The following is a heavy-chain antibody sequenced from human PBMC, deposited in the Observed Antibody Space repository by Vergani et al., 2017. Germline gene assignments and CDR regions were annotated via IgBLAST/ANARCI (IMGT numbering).Heavy chain of an antibody. CDR2: ISSDGGST. CDR1: GFTFIMHA. J-gene: IGHJ4*01. D-gene: IGHD3-22*01. Sequence: EVQLLESGGDLVQPGGSLRLSCAASGFTFIMHAMSWVRQAPGKGLEWVSTISSDGGSTYYADSVKGRFTISRDNSKNTLSLQMNSLTAEDTAIYYCAGPQGTSAYYYGGFDYWGQESWSPSPQ. V-gene: IGHV3-23*01. CDR3: AGPQGTSAYYYGGFDY.